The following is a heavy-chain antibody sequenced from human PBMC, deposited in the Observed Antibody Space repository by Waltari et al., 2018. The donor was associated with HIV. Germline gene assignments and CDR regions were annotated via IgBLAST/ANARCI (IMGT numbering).Heavy chain of an antibody. Sequence: QVTLKESGPALVKPTETLTLTCTVSGFSLSTAGMGVGWIRQPPGKALEWLAHIFSNDQEVYSTSLESRLTISRDTPKSQLVLTMTNMDPVDTATYYGVRFSYVPYAYGTDVWGRGTTVTVSS. J-gene: IGHJ6*02. CDR3: VRFSYVPYAYGTDV. V-gene: IGHV2-26*01. CDR1: GFSLSTAGMG. CDR2: IFSNDQE. D-gene: IGHD5-18*01.